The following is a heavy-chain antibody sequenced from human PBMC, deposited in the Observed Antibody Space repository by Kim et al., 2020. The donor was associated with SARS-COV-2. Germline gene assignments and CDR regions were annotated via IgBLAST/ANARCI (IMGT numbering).Heavy chain of an antibody. J-gene: IGHJ4*02. D-gene: IGHD2-8*01. V-gene: IGHV3-23*01. CDR1: GFTFSSYA. CDR3: AKDYRIRDCTNGVCYTPYFDY. CDR2: ISGSGGST. Sequence: GGSLRLSCAASGFTFSSYAMSWVRQAPGKGLEWVSAISGSGGSTYYADSVKGRFTISRDNSKNTLYLQMNSLRAEDTAVYYCAKDYRIRDCTNGVCYTPYFDYWGQGTLVTVSS.